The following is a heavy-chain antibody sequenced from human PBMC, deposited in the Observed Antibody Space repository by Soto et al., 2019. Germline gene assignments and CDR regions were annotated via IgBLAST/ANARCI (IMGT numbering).Heavy chain of an antibody. D-gene: IGHD2-21*01. J-gene: IGHJ4*01. CDR1: GFTFSHYA. CDR2: MSNDGSNK. Sequence: QVQLVESGGGVVQPGRSLRLSCAASGFTFSHYAMHWVRQAPGKGLEWVAVMSNDGSNKYYADSVKGQFTISRDNSKNTLNLQLNSLRAEDTALYYCARDLNKGEGRWDYWGQGTLVTVSS. CDR3: ARDLNKGEGRWDY. V-gene: IGHV3-30-3*01.